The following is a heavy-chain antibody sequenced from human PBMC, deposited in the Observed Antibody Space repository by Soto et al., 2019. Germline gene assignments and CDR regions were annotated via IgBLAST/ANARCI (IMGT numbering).Heavy chain of an antibody. J-gene: IGHJ5*02. Sequence: SETLSLTCAVYGGSVNGYYWNWIRQPPGKGLKWIGEINHTGGTHYNPSLKSRVTMSVDTSKNQFSLRLSSVTAADTAIYYCATRITVFGLLIPPFDPWGQGTQVTVSS. V-gene: IGHV4-34*01. CDR2: INHTGGT. CDR1: GGSVNGYY. D-gene: IGHD3-3*01. CDR3: ATRITVFGLLIPPFDP.